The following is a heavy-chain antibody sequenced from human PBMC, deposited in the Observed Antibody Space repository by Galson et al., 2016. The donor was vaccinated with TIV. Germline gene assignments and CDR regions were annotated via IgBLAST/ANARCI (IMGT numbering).Heavy chain of an antibody. CDR1: GLIFSSSA. CDR3: ARPASLGYFDWLPPDS. V-gene: IGHV3-30*04. Sequence: SLRLSCAGSGLIFSSSAVHWVRQAPGKGLEWLAIISSDGSHKNYGDSVKGRFTVSRDNSENTVFLQMNNLRSDDTAVYYCARPASLGYFDWLPPDSWGQGTLVTVSS. CDR2: ISSDGSHK. D-gene: IGHD3-9*01. J-gene: IGHJ4*02.